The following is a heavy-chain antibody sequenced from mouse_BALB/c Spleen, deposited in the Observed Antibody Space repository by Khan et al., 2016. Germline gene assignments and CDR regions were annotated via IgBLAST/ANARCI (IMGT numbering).Heavy chain of an antibody. V-gene: IGHV10-1*02. D-gene: IGHD1-1*01. J-gene: IGHJ3*01. Sequence: EVQLVESGGGLVQPKGSLKLSCAASGPTLNTYAMNWVRQAPGKGLEWVARIRSKSKNHATYYDESVKDRFTISRDDSQNILYLEMNNLKTEDSAIYYCVRDYYGGFAYWGQGTLVTVSP. CDR1: GPTLNTYA. CDR2: IRSKSKNHAT. CDR3: VRDYYGGFAY.